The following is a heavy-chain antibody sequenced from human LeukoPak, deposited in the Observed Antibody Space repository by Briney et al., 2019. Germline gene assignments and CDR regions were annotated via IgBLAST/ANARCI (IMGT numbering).Heavy chain of an antibody. CDR2: IDKDGSEK. CDR3: ARRRDYFDY. CDR1: GFTFSKYW. J-gene: IGHJ4*01. Sequence: GGSLRLSCAVSGFTFSKYWMRWVRQTPGEGLEWVANIDKDGSEKRYVDSVKGRFTISRDNAKSSVYLQMNSLTADDTAIYYCARRRDYFDYWGQGTLVTVSS. V-gene: IGHV3-7*03.